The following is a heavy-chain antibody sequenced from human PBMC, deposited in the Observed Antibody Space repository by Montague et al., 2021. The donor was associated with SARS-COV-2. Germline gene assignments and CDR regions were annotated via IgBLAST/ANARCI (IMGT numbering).Heavy chain of an antibody. V-gene: IGHV3-30-3*01. CDR2: ISYDGSNK. J-gene: IGHJ3*02. CDR1: GFTFSSYA. Sequence: SLRLSCAASGFTFSSYAMHWVHQAPGKGLEWVAVISYDGSNKYYADSVKGRFTISRDNSKNTLYLQMNSLRAEDTAVYYCAREDPSFDAFDIWGQGTMVTVSS. CDR3: AREDPSFDAFDI.